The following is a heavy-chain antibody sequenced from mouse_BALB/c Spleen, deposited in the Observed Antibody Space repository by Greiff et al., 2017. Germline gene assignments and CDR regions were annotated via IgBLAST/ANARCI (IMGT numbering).Heavy chain of an antibody. Sequence: VQLKESGPELVKPGASVKMSCKASGYTFTSYVMHWVKQKPGQGLEWIGYINPYNDGTKYNEKFKGKATLTVDKSSSTAYMQLSSLTSEDSAVYYCARGYGSSSYFDYWGQGTTLTVSS. CDR1: GYTFTSYV. J-gene: IGHJ2*01. V-gene: IGHV1-14*01. CDR3: ARGYGSSSYFDY. CDR2: INPYNDGT. D-gene: IGHD1-1*01.